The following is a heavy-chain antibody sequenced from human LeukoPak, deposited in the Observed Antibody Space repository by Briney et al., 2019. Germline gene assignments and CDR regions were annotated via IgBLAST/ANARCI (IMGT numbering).Heavy chain of an antibody. CDR3: AREGFCTGGSCYSPSPGGMDV. CDR2: ISSSSSTI. CDR1: GFTLSSYS. Sequence: PGGSLRLSCAVSGFTLSSYSMNWVRQAPGKGLEWVSYISSSSSTICYADSVKGRFTVSRDNAKNSLYLQMNSLRVEDTAVYYCAREGFCTGGSCYSPSPGGMDVWDQGTTVTVSS. D-gene: IGHD2-15*01. J-gene: IGHJ6*02. V-gene: IGHV3-48*01.